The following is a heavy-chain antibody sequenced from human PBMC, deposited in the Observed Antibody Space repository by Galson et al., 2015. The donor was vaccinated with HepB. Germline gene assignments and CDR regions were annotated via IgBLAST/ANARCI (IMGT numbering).Heavy chain of an antibody. CDR3: AGPSSPSSGAFDL. V-gene: IGHV3-66*01. D-gene: IGHD6-6*01. J-gene: IGHJ3*01. CDR1: GFIVSNNY. CDR2: FYSGGTT. Sequence: SLRLSCAVPGFIVSNNYMSWVRQAPGKGLEWVSGFYSGGTTYSADSVKGRFIISRDKSKNTLYLQMNSLRAEDTAAYYCAGPSSPSSGAFDLWGQGTMVTVSS.